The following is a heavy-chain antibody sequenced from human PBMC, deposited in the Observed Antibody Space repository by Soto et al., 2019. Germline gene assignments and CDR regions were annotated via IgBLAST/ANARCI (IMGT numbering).Heavy chain of an antibody. D-gene: IGHD6-13*01. CDR2: ISGSGGST. CDR3: AKDRIAAAGMGFDY. Sequence: EGSLRLSCAASGGTFSSYAMSWVRQAPGKGLEWVSAISGSGGSTYYADSVKGRFTISRDNSKNTLYLQMNSLRAEDTAVYYCAKDRIAAAGMGFDYWGQGTLVTVSS. V-gene: IGHV3-23*01. CDR1: GGTFSSYA. J-gene: IGHJ4*02.